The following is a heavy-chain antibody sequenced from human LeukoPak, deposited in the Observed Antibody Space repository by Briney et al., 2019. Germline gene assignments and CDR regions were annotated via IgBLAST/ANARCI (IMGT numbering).Heavy chain of an antibody. V-gene: IGHV3-23*01. D-gene: IGHD7-27*01. CDR3: AKDILNWEFDY. J-gene: IGHJ4*02. Sequence: QSGGSLRLSCAASGFTLSNNAMSWVRQAPGKGLEWVSALGSDGGTYYADSVKGRFTISRDNSKNTPYLEMNRLRSEDTAAYYCAKDILNWEFDYWGQGPLVTVSS. CDR2: LGSDGGT. CDR1: GFTLSNNA.